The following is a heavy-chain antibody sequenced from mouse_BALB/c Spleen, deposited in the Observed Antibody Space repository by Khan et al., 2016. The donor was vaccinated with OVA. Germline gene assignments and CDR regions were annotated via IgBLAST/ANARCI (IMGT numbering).Heavy chain of an antibody. CDR1: GFTFSSYI. Sequence: EVELVESGGGLVQPGGSLKLSCAASGFTFSSYIMSWVRQTPEKRLEWVAYISNGGGSTYYQDTVKGRFPISRDNAKNTLYLQMSRLKSEDTAMYYCARHGNYVSFDYWGQGTTLTVSS. D-gene: IGHD2-1*01. J-gene: IGHJ2*01. V-gene: IGHV5-12-2*01. CDR3: ARHGNYVSFDY. CDR2: ISNGGGST.